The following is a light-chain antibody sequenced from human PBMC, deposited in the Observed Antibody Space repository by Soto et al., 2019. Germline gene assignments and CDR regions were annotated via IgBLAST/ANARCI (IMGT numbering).Light chain of an antibody. CDR1: SSDVGGYNY. CDR2: DVS. Sequence: QSALTQPASVSGSPGQSITISCTGTSSDVGGYNYVSWYQQHPGKAPKLMSYDVSNRPSGVSNRFSGSKSGNTASLTISGLQAEDEADYYCSSYTSSSPAVVFGGGTKLTVL. CDR3: SSYTSSSPAVV. V-gene: IGLV2-14*01. J-gene: IGLJ2*01.